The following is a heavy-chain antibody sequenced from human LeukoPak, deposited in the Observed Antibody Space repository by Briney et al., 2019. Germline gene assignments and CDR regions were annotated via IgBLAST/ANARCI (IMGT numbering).Heavy chain of an antibody. D-gene: IGHD5-18*01. J-gene: IGHJ4*02. CDR3: ARADTATVHIDY. Sequence: SRPTLVKPPQTLTLTCTFSGFSLSTSGARVGWIRQPPEKALEWLALIYSDDDKRYSPSLNSRLTITKDTSKNQVVLTMTNMDPVDTATYYCARADTATVHIDYWGEETLVTVSS. CDR1: GFSLSTSGAR. CDR2: IYSDDDK. V-gene: IGHV2-5*02.